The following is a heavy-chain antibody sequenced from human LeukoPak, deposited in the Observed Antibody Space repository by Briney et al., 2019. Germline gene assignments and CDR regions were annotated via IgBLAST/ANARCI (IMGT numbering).Heavy chain of an antibody. CDR2: IYYSGTT. J-gene: IGHJ4*02. CDR1: GRSIGKTCYY. Sequence: SDTLSLTRTVSGRSIGKTCYYWGWIRQPPGKGLEWFGNIYYSGTTYYNPSLKSRVTISVDTSKNQFSLTLNSVTAADTAVYFCARFKQLGRSFDSWGLGSLVTVSS. D-gene: IGHD1-1*01. V-gene: IGHV4-39*07. CDR3: ARFKQLGRSFDS.